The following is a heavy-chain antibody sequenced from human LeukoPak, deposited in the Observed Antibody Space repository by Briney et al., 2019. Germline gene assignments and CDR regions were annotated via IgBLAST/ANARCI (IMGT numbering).Heavy chain of an antibody. CDR2: ISGSGGST. D-gene: IGHD3-10*01. Sequence: GGSLRLSCAASGFTFSSYAMSWVRQAPGKGLEWVSAISGSGGSTYYADSVKGRFTISRDNSKNTLYLQMNSLRAEDTAVYYCAKDVVEGYNGSGSSYSFYWGQGTLVTVSS. V-gene: IGHV3-23*01. CDR1: GFTFSSYA. J-gene: IGHJ4*02. CDR3: AKDVVEGYNGSGSSYSFY.